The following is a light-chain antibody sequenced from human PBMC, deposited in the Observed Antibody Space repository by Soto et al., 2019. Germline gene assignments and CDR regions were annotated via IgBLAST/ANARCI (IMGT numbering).Light chain of an antibody. J-gene: IGKJ1*01. CDR1: QTISNW. CDR2: DAS. V-gene: IGKV1-5*01. CDR3: QQYNTYTWT. Sequence: DNPMTQSPSTLSASVGDRVTISCRASQTISNWLAWYQQKPGKAPKLLIYDASTLESGVPSRFSGSGSGTEFTLTISTLQPDDFATYYCQQYNTYTWTFGQGTKVDIK.